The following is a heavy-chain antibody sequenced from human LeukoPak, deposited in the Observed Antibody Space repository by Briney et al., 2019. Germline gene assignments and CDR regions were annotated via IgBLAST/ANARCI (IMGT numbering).Heavy chain of an antibody. Sequence: GESLKISCKGSGYSFTSYWIGWVRQMPGKGLEWMVIIYPGDSDTRYSPSFQGQVTISADKSISTAYLQWSSLKASDTAMYYCARHDGAYYGSGSSPFDYWGQGTLVTVSS. CDR3: ARHDGAYYGSGSSPFDY. D-gene: IGHD3-10*01. J-gene: IGHJ4*02. V-gene: IGHV5-51*01. CDR1: GYSFTSYW. CDR2: IYPGDSDT.